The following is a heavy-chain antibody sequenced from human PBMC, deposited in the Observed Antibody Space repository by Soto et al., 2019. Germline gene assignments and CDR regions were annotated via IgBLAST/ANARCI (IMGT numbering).Heavy chain of an antibody. V-gene: IGHV4-59*01. CDR1: GGSISSYY. CDR3: ARDLGYYDSSGCFDP. CDR2: IYYSGST. D-gene: IGHD3-22*01. Sequence: PSETLSLTCTVSGGSISSYYWSWIRQPPGKGLEWIGYIYYSGSTNYNPSLKSRVTISVDTSKNQFSLKLSSVTAADTAVYYCARDLGYYDSSGCFDPWGQGTLVTVSS. J-gene: IGHJ5*02.